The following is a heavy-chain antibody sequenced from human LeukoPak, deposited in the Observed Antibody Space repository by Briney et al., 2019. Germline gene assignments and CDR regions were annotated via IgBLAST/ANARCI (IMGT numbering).Heavy chain of an antibody. CDR3: ASSYSSSWYPFDY. CDR1: GFTFSSYW. V-gene: IGHV3-7*02. J-gene: IGHJ4*02. CDR2: IKQDGSEK. Sequence: PGGSLRLSCAASGFTFSSYWMSWVRQAPGKGLEWVANIKQDGSEKYYVDSVKGRFTISRDNAKNSLYLQMNSLRAEDTAVYYCASSYSSSWYPFDYWGQGALVTVSS. D-gene: IGHD6-13*01.